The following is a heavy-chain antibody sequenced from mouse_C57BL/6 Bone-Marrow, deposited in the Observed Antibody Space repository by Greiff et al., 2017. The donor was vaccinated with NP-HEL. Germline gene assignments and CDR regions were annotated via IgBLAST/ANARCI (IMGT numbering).Heavy chain of an antibody. D-gene: IGHD1-1*01. CDR2: IYPGDGDT. Sequence: VQLLQSGAELVKPGASVKISCTASGFAFSSYWMTWVKQRPGKGLEWIGQIYPGDGDTNYNGKFKGPATLTADKSSSTAYLQLSSLTSEDTAVYFCAIYYSSSNGWYFGVWGTGPTVTVSS. CDR1: GFAFSSYW. J-gene: IGHJ1*03. V-gene: IGHV1-80*01. CDR3: AIYYSSSNGWYFGV.